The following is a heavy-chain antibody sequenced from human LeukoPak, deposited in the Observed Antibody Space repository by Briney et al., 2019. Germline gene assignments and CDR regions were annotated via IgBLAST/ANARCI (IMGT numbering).Heavy chain of an antibody. Sequence: PGGSLRLSCAASGFTFDDYAMHALRQAPGKGLEGVSGISWNRCSKGFAGSVKGRFTISRDNSKNSLYLQMNSLRAEDTALYFFAKDMAGGIAVDGTGFDYWGQGTLVTVSS. CDR2: ISWNRCSK. D-gene: IGHD6-19*01. V-gene: IGHV3-9*01. CDR3: AKDMAGGIAVDGTGFDY. J-gene: IGHJ4*02. CDR1: GFTFDDYA.